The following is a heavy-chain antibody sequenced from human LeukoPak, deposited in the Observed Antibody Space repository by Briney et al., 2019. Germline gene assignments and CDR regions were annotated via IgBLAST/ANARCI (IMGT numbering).Heavy chain of an antibody. CDR3: ARSGLGLVTTTD. V-gene: IGHV3-30-3*01. Sequence: GGSLRLSCAASGFTFSSYAMHWVRQAPGKGLEWVAVISYDGSNKYYADSVKGRFTISRDNSKNTLYLQMNSQRAEDTAVYYCARSGLGLVTTTDWGQGTLVTVSS. J-gene: IGHJ4*02. CDR2: ISYDGSNK. D-gene: IGHD3-22*01. CDR1: GFTFSSYA.